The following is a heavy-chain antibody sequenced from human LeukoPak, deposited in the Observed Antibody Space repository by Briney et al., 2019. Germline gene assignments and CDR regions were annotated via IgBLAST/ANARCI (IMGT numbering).Heavy chain of an antibody. CDR3: ARGLQSDY. J-gene: IGHJ4*02. CDR1: RFTFSSYG. Sequence: GGSLRLSCAASRFTFSSYGMHWVRQAPGKGLEWVAFIRNDGSNKYYVNSVKGRFTISRDNSKNTLYLQMNSLRAEDTAVYYCARGLQSDYWGQGTLVTVSS. V-gene: IGHV3-30*02. D-gene: IGHD5-24*01. CDR2: IRNDGSNK.